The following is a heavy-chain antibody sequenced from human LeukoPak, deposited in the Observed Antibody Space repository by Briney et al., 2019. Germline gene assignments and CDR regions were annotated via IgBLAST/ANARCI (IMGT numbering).Heavy chain of an antibody. CDR1: GYTFTGYY. CDR3: ARDEVKNYYDSRPGLFDY. D-gene: IGHD3-22*01. V-gene: IGHV1-2*02. CDR2: INPNSGGT. Sequence: LGASVKVSCKASGYTFTGYYMHWVRQAPGQGLEWMGWINPNSGGTNYAQKFQGRVTMTRDTSISTAYMELSRLRSDDTAVYYCARDEVKNYYDSRPGLFDYWGQGTLVTVSS. J-gene: IGHJ4*02.